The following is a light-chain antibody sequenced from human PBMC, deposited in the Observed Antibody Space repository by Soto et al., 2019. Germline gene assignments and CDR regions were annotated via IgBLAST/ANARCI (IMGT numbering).Light chain of an antibody. CDR1: QSVSSSY. CDR3: QQYGST. Sequence: GLTLSPGTLSLSPGERATLSCRASQSVSSSYLAWYQQKPGQAPRLLIYGASSRATGIPDRFSGSGSGTDFTLTISRLEPEDFAVYYCQQYGSTFGQGTRLEIK. V-gene: IGKV3-20*01. J-gene: IGKJ5*01. CDR2: GAS.